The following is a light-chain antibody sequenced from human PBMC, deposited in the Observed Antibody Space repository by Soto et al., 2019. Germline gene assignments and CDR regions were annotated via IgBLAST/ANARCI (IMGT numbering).Light chain of an antibody. J-gene: IGKJ4*01. CDR1: QSVSTN. CDR2: GAS. CDR3: QQYINWPLSVT. Sequence: EIVMRQSPATLSVSLRERATLSCRASQSVSTNLAWYQQKPGQAPRLLIYGASTRATGIPARFSGSGSETEFTLTIRSLQSEDFAVYYCQQYINWPLSVTFGGGTKVEIK. V-gene: IGKV3-15*01.